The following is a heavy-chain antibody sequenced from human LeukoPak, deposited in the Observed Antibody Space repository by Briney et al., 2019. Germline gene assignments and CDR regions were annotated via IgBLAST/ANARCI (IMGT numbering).Heavy chain of an antibody. Sequence: KTSETLSLTCAVYGGSFSGYYWSWIRQPPGKGLEWIGEINHSGSTNYNPSLKSRVTISVDTSKNQFSLKLSSVTAADTAVYYCARGHYGSGSYYNFHRLVSPQMDVWGQGTTVTVSS. D-gene: IGHD3-10*01. J-gene: IGHJ6*02. V-gene: IGHV4-34*01. CDR3: ARGHYGSGSYYNFHRLVSPQMDV. CDR1: GGSFSGYY. CDR2: INHSGST.